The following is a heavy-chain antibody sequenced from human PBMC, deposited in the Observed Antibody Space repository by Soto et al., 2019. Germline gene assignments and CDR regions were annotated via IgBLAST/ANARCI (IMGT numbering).Heavy chain of an antibody. CDR3: ARHDWFDP. J-gene: IGHJ5*02. V-gene: IGHV3-53*01. CDR1: GFIVSSHY. Sequence: EVHLVESGGGLIQPGGSLRLSCAASGFIVSSHYMSWVRQAPGKGLEWVSVIYSGGSTYYADSVKGRFTISRDNSKNTLYLQMNSLRSEDTAVYYWARHDWFDPWGQGTLVTVSS. CDR2: IYSGGST.